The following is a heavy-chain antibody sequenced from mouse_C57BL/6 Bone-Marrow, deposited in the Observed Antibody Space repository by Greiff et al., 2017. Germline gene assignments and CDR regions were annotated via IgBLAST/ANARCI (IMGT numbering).Heavy chain of an antibody. CDR1: GFTFSNYW. Sequence: EVQLVESGGGLVQPGGSMKLSCVASGFTFSNYWMNWVRQSPEKGLAWVAQIRLKSDNYATHYAESVKGRFTISRDDSKSSVYLQMNNLRAEDTGIYYCTGDRGSSYYFDYWGQGTTLTVSS. J-gene: IGHJ2*01. D-gene: IGHD1-1*02. CDR2: IRLKSDNYAT. V-gene: IGHV6-3*01. CDR3: TGDRGSSYYFDY.